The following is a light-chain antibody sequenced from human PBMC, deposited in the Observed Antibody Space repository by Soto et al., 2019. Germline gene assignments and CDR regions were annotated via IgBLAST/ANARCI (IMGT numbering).Light chain of an antibody. V-gene: IGKV1-39*01. Sequence: DIQMTQSPSSLSASVGDRVTITCRASQSISSNLNWYQQKPGKAPNLLIYAASSLQTGVPSRFSGSGSGTDFTLTISSLQLEDLATYYCQQCYSTPLAFGQGTKLEIK. CDR3: QQCYSTPLA. CDR1: QSISSN. J-gene: IGKJ2*01. CDR2: AAS.